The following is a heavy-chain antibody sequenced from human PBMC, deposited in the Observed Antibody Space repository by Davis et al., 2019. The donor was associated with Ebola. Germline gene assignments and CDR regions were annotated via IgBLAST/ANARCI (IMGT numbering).Heavy chain of an antibody. J-gene: IGHJ4*02. Sequence: AASVKVSCKASGYPFTSYAISWVRQAPGQGLEWMGWISTYNGNTNYAQKFQGRVTMTTHTSTSTAYMELSSLRSEDTAVYYCARGIGAGFGELGDYWGQGTLVTVSS. D-gene: IGHD3-10*01. CDR1: GYPFTSYA. V-gene: IGHV1-18*01. CDR3: ARGIGAGFGELGDY. CDR2: ISTYNGNT.